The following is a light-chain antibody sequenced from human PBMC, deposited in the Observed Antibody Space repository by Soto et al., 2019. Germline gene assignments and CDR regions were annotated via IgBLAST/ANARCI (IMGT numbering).Light chain of an antibody. CDR1: SSDIGTYDY. CDR2: EVN. J-gene: IGLJ3*02. V-gene: IGLV2-14*01. Sequence: QSVLTQSASVSGSPGQSITISCTGTSSDIGTYDYVSWYQQYPGKAPKLIIFEVNYRPSGVSTRFSGSKSGNTASLTISGLQAEDEADYYCASFTTGSTLGFGGGTKLTVL. CDR3: ASFTTGSTLG.